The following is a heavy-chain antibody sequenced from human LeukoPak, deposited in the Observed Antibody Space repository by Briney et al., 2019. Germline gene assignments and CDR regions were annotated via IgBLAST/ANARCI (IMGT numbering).Heavy chain of an antibody. Sequence: GGSLRLSCAASGFPFSSYAMTWVRQAPGKGLEFVANINQDESVKNYVDSVKGRFTISRDNAENSLHLQMNSLRVEDTAVYYCARDPGSSAFDYWGQGTLVTVSS. D-gene: IGHD5/OR15-5a*01. J-gene: IGHJ4*02. CDR1: GFPFSSYA. CDR2: INQDESVK. V-gene: IGHV3-7*01. CDR3: ARDPGSSAFDY.